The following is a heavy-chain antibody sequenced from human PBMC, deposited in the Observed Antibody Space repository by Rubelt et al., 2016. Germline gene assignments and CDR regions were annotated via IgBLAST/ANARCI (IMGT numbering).Heavy chain of an antibody. CDR3: AKGLGLYSSSWSDAIDI. CDR2: ISYDGSNK. Sequence: PGKGLEWVAVISYDGSNKYYADSVKGRFTISRDNSKNTLYLQMNSLRAEDTAVYYCAKGLGLYSSSWSDAIDIWGQGTMVTVSS. J-gene: IGHJ3*02. D-gene: IGHD6-13*01. V-gene: IGHV3-30*18.